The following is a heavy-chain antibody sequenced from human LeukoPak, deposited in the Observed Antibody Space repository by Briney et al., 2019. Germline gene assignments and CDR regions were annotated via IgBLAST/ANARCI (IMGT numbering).Heavy chain of an antibody. J-gene: IGHJ4*02. Sequence: GGSLRLSCAASGFTFSSYAMSWVRQAPGKGLEWVSAISGSGGSTYYADSVKGRFTISRDNSKNTLYLQMNSLRAEDTAVYYCAKTPSIARSGSYYFDYWGQGTLVTVSS. V-gene: IGHV3-23*01. CDR1: GFTFSSYA. D-gene: IGHD6-6*01. CDR3: AKTPSIARSGSYYFDY. CDR2: ISGSGGST.